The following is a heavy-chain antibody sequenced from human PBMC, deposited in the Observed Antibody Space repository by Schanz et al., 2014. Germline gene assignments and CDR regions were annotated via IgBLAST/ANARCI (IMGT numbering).Heavy chain of an antibody. V-gene: IGHV3-23*04. CDR3: AKDGRLPYYGTGSDFDY. D-gene: IGHD3-22*01. J-gene: IGHJ4*02. CDR2: MSGSGSTA. Sequence: VQLVESGGGVVQPGRSLRLSCAASGFTFSNYAMGWVRQTPGKGLEWVSGMSGSGSTADYADSVKGRFTISRDNSRKTLYLQMNSLRAGDTAVYYCAKDGRLPYYGTGSDFDYWGQGTLVAVSS. CDR1: GFTFSNYA.